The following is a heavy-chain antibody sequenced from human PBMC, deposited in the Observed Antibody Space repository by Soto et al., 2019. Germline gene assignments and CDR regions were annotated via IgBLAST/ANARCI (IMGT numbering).Heavy chain of an antibody. CDR1: GFTFSSYA. V-gene: IGHV3-23*01. D-gene: IGHD6-19*01. CDR3: AKDPGAVAGDYYYYYYMDV. Sequence: GGSLRLSCAASGFTFSSYAMSWVRQAPGKGLEWVSAISGSGGSTYYADSVKGRFTISRDNSKNTLYLQMNSLRAEDTAVYYCAKDPGAVAGDYYYYYYMDVWGKGTTVTVSS. CDR2: ISGSGGST. J-gene: IGHJ6*03.